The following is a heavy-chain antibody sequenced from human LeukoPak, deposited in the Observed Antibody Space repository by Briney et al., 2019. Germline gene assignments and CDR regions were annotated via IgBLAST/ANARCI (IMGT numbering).Heavy chain of an antibody. Sequence: SETLSLTCTVSGGSISSSSYYWGWIRQPPGKGLEWIGSIYYSGSTYYNPSLKSRVTISVDTSKNQFSLKLSSVTAADTAVYYCARGSVAPAAIYYYYYMDVWGKGTTVTVSS. V-gene: IGHV4-39*01. D-gene: IGHD2-2*02. CDR1: GGSISSSSYY. J-gene: IGHJ6*03. CDR3: ARGSVAPAAIYYYYYMDV. CDR2: IYYSGST.